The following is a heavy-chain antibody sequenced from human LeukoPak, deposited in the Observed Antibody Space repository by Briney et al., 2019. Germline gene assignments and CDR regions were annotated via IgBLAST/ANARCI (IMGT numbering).Heavy chain of an antibody. CDR3: AKSVMITFGGVIRAFDI. V-gene: IGHV3-23*01. D-gene: IGHD3-16*02. Sequence: GGSLRLSCAASGFTFSSYAMSWVRQAPGKGLERVSAISGSGGSTYYADSVKGRFTISRDNSKNTLYLQMNSLRAEDTAVYYCAKSVMITFGGVIRAFDIWGHGTMVTVSS. CDR1: GFTFSSYA. J-gene: IGHJ3*02. CDR2: ISGSGGST.